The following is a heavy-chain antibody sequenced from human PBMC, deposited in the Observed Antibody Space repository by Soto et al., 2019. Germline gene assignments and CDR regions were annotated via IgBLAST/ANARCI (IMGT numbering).Heavy chain of an antibody. J-gene: IGHJ4*02. D-gene: IGHD3-3*01. CDR1: GYTLSSYA. Sequence: VSVKVSCKASGYTLSSYAMHWVRQAPRQRLEWMGWINAGNGNTKYSQKFQGRVTITRDTSASTAYMELSSLRSEDTAVYFFARGSMVGVVIPPFDYWGQGALVIVSS. CDR3: ARGSMVGVVIPPFDY. CDR2: INAGNGNT. V-gene: IGHV1-3*01.